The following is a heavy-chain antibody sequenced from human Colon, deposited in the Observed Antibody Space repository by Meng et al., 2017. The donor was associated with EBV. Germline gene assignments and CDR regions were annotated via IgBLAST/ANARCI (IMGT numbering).Heavy chain of an antibody. V-gene: IGHV4-39*06. Sequence: RLRLQESGPGLVKPSAPLSLTGTVSGGSISSSSYPCAWIRQPPGKGPEWIGGISYGGSTSYNPSLKSRVTISIDTSKNQFSLSLTSVTAADTAIYYCARGIQIWHEIDYWGQGTLVTVSS. CDR2: ISYGGST. CDR1: GGSISSSSYP. CDR3: ARGIQIWHEIDY. D-gene: IGHD5-18*01. J-gene: IGHJ4*02.